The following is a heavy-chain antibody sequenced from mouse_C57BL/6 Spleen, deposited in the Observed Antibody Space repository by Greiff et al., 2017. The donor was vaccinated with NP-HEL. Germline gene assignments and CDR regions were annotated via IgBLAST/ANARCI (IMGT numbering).Heavy chain of an antibody. Sequence: VRLQQPGAELVMPGASVKLSCKASGYTFTSYWMPGVKQRPGQGLGWIGEFDPSDSYTNYNQKFKGKSTLTVDKSSSTAYMQLSSLTSEDSAVYYCARGVTTVVAVDYWGQGTTLTVSS. CDR3: ARGVTTVVAVDY. J-gene: IGHJ2*01. D-gene: IGHD1-1*01. V-gene: IGHV1-69*01. CDR2: FDPSDSYT. CDR1: GYTFTSYW.